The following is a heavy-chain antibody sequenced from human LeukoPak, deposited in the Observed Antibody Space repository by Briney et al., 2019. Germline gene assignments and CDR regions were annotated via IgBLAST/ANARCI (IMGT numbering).Heavy chain of an antibody. V-gene: IGHV3-66*01. CDR1: GFTVSSNY. CDR3: ASTRVKYSSGWYYFDY. J-gene: IGHJ4*02. D-gene: IGHD6-19*01. Sequence: GGSLRLSYAASGFTVSSNYMSWVRQAPGKGLEWVSVIYSGGSTYYTDSVKGRFTISRDNSKNTLYLQMNSLRAEDTAVYYCASTRVKYSSGWYYFDYWGQGTLVTVSS. CDR2: IYSGGST.